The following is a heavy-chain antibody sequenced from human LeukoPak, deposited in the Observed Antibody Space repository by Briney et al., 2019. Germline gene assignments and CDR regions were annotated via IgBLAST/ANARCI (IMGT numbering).Heavy chain of an antibody. Sequence: EASVKVSRKASGYTFTSYGISWVRQAPGQGLEWMGWISAYNGNTNYAQKLQGRVTMTTDTSTSTAYMELRSLRSDDTAVYYCARDRGSYCGGDCHFDYWGQGTLVTVSS. CDR2: ISAYNGNT. J-gene: IGHJ4*02. V-gene: IGHV1-18*01. D-gene: IGHD2-21*02. CDR1: GYTFTSYG. CDR3: ARDRGSYCGGDCHFDY.